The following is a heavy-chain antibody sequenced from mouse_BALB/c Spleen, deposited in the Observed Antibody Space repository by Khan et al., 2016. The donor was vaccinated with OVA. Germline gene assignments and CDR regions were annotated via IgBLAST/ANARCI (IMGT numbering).Heavy chain of an antibody. D-gene: IGHD2-3*01. CDR1: GFSLTSYG. V-gene: IGHV2-3*01. Sequence: QVQLKQSGPGLVAPSQSLSITCTVSGFSLTSYGVNWVRQPPGKGLEWLGVIWGDGSTNYHSALISRLSIFKDTSKSQVFLKLNSLQTDDTATYFCAKWGDGSTYAMDYWGQGTSVTVSS. CDR2: IWGDGST. CDR3: AKWGDGSTYAMDY. J-gene: IGHJ4*01.